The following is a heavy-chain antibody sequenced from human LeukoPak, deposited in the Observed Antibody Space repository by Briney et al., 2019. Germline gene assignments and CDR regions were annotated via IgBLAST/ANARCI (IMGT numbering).Heavy chain of an antibody. CDR1: AGSFSGYY. Sequence: SETLSLTCAVYAGSFSGYYWSWILQPPGKGLEWIGEINHGGSTNYNPSLKSRVTISVDTSKNQFSLKLSSVTAADTAVYYCARMVVTAIQDAFDIWGQGTMVTVSS. D-gene: IGHD2-21*02. V-gene: IGHV4-34*01. J-gene: IGHJ3*02. CDR3: ARMVVTAIQDAFDI. CDR2: INHGGST.